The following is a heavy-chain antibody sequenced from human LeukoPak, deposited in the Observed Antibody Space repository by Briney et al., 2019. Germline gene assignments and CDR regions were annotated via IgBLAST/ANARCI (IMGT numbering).Heavy chain of an antibody. CDR3: TRGPHFGVVIRDGYNSSLDY. CDR1: GYTFTGYY. CDR2: INPNSGGT. V-gene: IGHV1-2*02. J-gene: IGHJ4*02. Sequence: GASVKVSCMASGYTFTGYYMHWVRQAPGQGLEWMGWINPNSGGTNYAQKFQGRVTMTRDTSISTAYMELSRLRSDDTAVYYCTRGPHFGVVIRDGYNSSLDYWGQGTLVTVSS. D-gene: IGHD3-3*01.